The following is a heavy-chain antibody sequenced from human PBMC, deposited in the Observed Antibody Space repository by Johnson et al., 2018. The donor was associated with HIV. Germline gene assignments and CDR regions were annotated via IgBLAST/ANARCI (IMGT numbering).Heavy chain of an antibody. J-gene: IGHJ3*02. Sequence: QLVESGGGVVQPGRSLRLSCAASGFTFSSYAMHWVRQASGKGLEWVSGISGSGGSTYYADSVKGRFTISRDNSKNTVYVQMNSLRAEDTAVYYCAKDAYCSGGRCYGFGAFDIWGQGTKVTVSS. CDR3: AKDAYCSGGRCYGFGAFDI. CDR2: ISGSGGST. V-gene: IGHV3-23*04. D-gene: IGHD2-15*01. CDR1: GFTFSSYA.